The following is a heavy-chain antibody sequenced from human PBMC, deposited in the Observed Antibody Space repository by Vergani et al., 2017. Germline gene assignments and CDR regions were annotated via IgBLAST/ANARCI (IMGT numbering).Heavy chain of an antibody. D-gene: IGHD2-2*01. V-gene: IGHV1-2*02. J-gene: IGHJ4*02. CDR1: GHRFTVYS. CDR2: ISLNSGDT. Sequence: QVQLVQSGAEVKKSGASVTVSCKASGHRFTVYSMDWVRQAPGQGLEWMGRISLNSGDTNFAQKFQGRVTMTRDTSINTAYMEMTRLRPDDTAIYYCARVIVGCSRTNCFADHWGQGTLVTVSS. CDR3: ARVIVGCSRTNCFADH.